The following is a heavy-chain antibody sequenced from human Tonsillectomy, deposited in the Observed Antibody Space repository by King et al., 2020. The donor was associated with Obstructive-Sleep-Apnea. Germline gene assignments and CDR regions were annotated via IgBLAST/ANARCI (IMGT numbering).Heavy chain of an antibody. D-gene: IGHD1-26*01. CDR1: GFTFSIYW. CDR2: IKYDGGEK. CDR3: ARDEGPVGATFGMDV. J-gene: IGHJ6*02. Sequence: VQLVESGGDLVQPGGSMRLSCEASGFTFSIYWMSWVRQAPGKGLEWVANIKYDGGEKYYVDSVKGRFTISRDNAKNSLYLQMNSLRAEDTAVYYCARDEGPVGATFGMDVWGQGTTVTVSS. V-gene: IGHV3-7*03.